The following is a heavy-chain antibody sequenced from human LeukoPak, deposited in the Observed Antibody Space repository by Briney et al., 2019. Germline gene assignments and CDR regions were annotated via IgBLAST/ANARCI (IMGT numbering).Heavy chain of an antibody. CDR3: AKYGIIVAGKGLPDW. J-gene: IGHJ4*02. CDR2: ISVNSVAT. CDR1: GFTFSSYA. Sequence: GGSLRLSCAASGFTFSSYAMSWVRQAPGKGLEWVSSISVNSVATYYTDSVKGRFTISRDNSKNTLYLQMNSLRAEDTALYYCAKYGIIVAGKGLPDWWGQGTLVTVSS. D-gene: IGHD6-19*01. V-gene: IGHV3-23*01.